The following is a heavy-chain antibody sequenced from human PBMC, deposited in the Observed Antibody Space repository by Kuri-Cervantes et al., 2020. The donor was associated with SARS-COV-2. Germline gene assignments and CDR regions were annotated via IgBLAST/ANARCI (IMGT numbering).Heavy chain of an antibody. CDR2: ISGSGGST. Sequence: TLSLTCAASGFTFSSYAMSWVRQAPGKGLEWVSAISGSGGSTYYADSVKGRFTISRDNSKNTLYLQMNSLRAGDTAVYYCARGRYDFWSGYYTGYGFDIWGQGTMVTVSS. CDR1: GFTFSSYA. J-gene: IGHJ3*02. D-gene: IGHD3-3*01. CDR3: ARGRYDFWSGYYTGYGFDI. V-gene: IGHV3-23*01.